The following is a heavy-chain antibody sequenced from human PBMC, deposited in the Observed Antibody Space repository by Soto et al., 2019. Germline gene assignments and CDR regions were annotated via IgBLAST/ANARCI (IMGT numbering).Heavy chain of an antibody. CDR3: ARGGLGRYCSSTSCYTWVFDY. D-gene: IGHD2-2*02. CDR2: INSDGSST. J-gene: IGHJ4*02. Sequence: EVQLVESGGGLVQPGGSLRLSCAASGVTFSSYWMHWVRQAPGKGLVWVSRINSDGSSTSYADSVKGRFTISRDNAKNTLYLQMNSRRAEGTAVYYCARGGLGRYCSSTSCYTWVFDYWGQGTLVTVSS. CDR1: GVTFSSYW. V-gene: IGHV3-74*01.